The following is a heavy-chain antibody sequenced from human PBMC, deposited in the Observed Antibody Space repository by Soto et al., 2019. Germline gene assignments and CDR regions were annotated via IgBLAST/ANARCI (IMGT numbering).Heavy chain of an antibody. CDR3: ARKLPVTGAHDAFYF. J-gene: IGHJ3*01. CDR1: GFTFGDFP. CDR2: ISSSGGTT. Sequence: EVQLLESGGGLVQPGGSLRLPCEACGFTFGDFPMSWVRQAPGKGLEWVSAISSSGGTTIYGESVKGRFTISRDNSQNTLYLQMNSLRAEDTAFYYCARKLPVTGAHDAFYFWGPGTMVTVSS. V-gene: IGHV3-23*01. D-gene: IGHD6-19*01.